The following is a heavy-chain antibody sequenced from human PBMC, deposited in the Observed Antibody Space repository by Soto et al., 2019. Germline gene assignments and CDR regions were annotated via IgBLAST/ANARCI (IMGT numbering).Heavy chain of an antibody. CDR3: AREGAHRGSGPSSYYGMDV. D-gene: IGHD3-10*01. V-gene: IGHV1-69*13. J-gene: IGHJ6*02. CDR2: IIPIFGTA. CDR1: GGAFGSCA. Sequence: GASVTVCWAACGGAFGSCARRWVRQAPGQGLEWMGGIIPIFGTANYAQKFQGRVTVTADESTSTAYMELSSLRSEDTAVYYCAREGAHRGSGPSSYYGMDVWGQGTTVTVSS.